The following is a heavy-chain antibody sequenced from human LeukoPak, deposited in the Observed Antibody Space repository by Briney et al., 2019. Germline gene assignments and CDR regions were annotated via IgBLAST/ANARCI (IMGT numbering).Heavy chain of an antibody. V-gene: IGHV4-30-2*01. J-gene: IGHJ3*02. Sequence: SETLSLTCTVSGGSISSGGYYWSWIRQPPGKGLEWIGYIYHSGSTYYNPSLKSRVTISVDRSKNQFSLKLSSVTAADTAVYYCARVVPNYDILPPGAFDIWGQGTMVTVSS. CDR3: ARVVPNYDILPPGAFDI. D-gene: IGHD3-9*01. CDR1: GGSISSGGYY. CDR2: IYHSGST.